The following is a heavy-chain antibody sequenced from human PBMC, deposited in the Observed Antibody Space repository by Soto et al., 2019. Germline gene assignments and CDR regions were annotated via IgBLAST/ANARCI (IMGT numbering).Heavy chain of an antibody. CDR1: GGSISSSSYY. D-gene: IGHD2-21*02. J-gene: IGHJ6*03. CDR2: IYYSGST. CDR3: ASSLPDYYYYYMDV. V-gene: IGHV4-39*01. Sequence: QLQLQESGPGLVKPSETLSLTCTVSGGSISSSSYYWGWIRQAPGKGLEGIGSIYYSGSTYYHPSLKSRVTISVDTSKNQFSLKLSSVTAADTAVYYCASSLPDYYYYYMDVWGKGTTVTVSS.